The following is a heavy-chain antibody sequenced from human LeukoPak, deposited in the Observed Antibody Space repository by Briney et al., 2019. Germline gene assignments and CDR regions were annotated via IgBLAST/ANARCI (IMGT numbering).Heavy chain of an antibody. CDR3: AREDASGSYWVY. J-gene: IGHJ4*02. D-gene: IGHD3-10*01. V-gene: IGHV3-48*03. CDR2: ISKSGTTI. Sequence: GGSLRLSCAVSGFTFSNYDMNWVRQAPGKGLERVSYISKSGTTIYYGDSVKGRFTISRDNAKNSLYLQMNSLRAEDTAVYYCAREDASGSYWVYWGQGTLVTVSS. CDR1: GFTFSNYD.